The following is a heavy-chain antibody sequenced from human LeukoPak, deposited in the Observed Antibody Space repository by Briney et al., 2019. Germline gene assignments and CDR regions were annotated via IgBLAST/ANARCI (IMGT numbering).Heavy chain of an antibody. J-gene: IGHJ4*02. Sequence: SETLSLTCAVYGGSFSGYYWSWIRQPPGKGLEWIGEINHSGSTNYNPSLKSRVTISVDTSKNQFSLKLSSVTAADTAVYHCARVLGDFWSGYPSHYFDYWGQGTLVTVSS. CDR2: INHSGST. CDR3: ARVLGDFWSGYPSHYFDY. D-gene: IGHD3-3*01. V-gene: IGHV4-34*01. CDR1: GGSFSGYY.